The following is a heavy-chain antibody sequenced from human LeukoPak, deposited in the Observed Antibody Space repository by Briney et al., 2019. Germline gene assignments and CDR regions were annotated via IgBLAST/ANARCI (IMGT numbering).Heavy chain of an antibody. J-gene: IGHJ4*02. V-gene: IGHV3-30*04. CDR1: GFTFSSYV. D-gene: IGHD4-17*01. Sequence: GRSLRLSCAASGFTFSSYVMHWVRQAPGKGLEWVAIISYDGSNEYYADSVKGRFTISRDNSKNTLYLQMNSLRAEDTAVYCCAKDQDYGDYWPSYFDYWGQGTLVTVSS. CDR2: ISYDGSNE. CDR3: AKDQDYGDYWPSYFDY.